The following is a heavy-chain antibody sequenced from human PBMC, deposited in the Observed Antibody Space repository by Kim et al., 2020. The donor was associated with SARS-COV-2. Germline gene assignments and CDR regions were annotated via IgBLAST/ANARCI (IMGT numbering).Heavy chain of an antibody. J-gene: IGHJ4*02. CDR1: GFTFSSYS. CDR3: ARGTRYGDSPVQN. D-gene: IGHD4-17*01. V-gene: IGHV3-21*01. CDR2: ISSSSSYI. Sequence: GGSLRLSCAASGFTFSSYSMNWVRQAPGKGLEWVSSISSSSSYIYYADSVKGRFTISRDNAKNSLYLQMNSLRAEDTAVYYCARGTRYGDSPVQNWGQGTLVTVSS.